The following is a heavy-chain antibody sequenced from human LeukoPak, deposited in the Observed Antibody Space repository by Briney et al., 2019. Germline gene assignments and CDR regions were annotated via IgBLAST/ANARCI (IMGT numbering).Heavy chain of an antibody. J-gene: IGHJ4*02. CDR2: ISAYNGNT. CDR3: AREREGIAAAGKYYFDY. V-gene: IGHV1-18*01. D-gene: IGHD6-13*01. Sequence: ASVKVSCKASGYTFTSYGISWVRQAPGQGLEWMGWISAYNGNTDYAQKLQGRVTMTTDTSTSTAYMELRSLRSDDTAVYYCAREREGIAAAGKYYFDYWGQGTLVTVSS. CDR1: GYTFTSYG.